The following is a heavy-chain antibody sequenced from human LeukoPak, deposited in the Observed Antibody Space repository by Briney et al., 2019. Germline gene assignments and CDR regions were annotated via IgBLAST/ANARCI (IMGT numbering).Heavy chain of an antibody. V-gene: IGHV3-23*01. CDR3: ARGYKWNDEAGYFDY. CDR1: GFTFSSYA. J-gene: IGHJ4*02. D-gene: IGHD1-20*01. CDR2: HSGGGGST. Sequence: GGSLRLSCAVSGFTFSSYAMSWVRQAPGKGLEWVSAHSGGGGSTYYADSVKDRFTISRDNSKNTLYLQMNSLRVEETALSYCARGYKWNDEAGYFDYWGQGTLVTVSS.